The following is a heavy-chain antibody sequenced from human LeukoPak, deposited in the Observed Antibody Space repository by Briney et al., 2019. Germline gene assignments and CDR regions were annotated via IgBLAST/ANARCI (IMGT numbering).Heavy chain of an antibody. CDR3: ARDRMDTGTYFDY. Sequence: GASVKVSCRSSGYTFTTYGITWVRQAPGQGLEWMGWISTYNGNTNYAQKLQGRVTMTTDTSTSTAYMELRSLRSDDTAMYYCARDRMDTGTYFDYWGQGTTVTVSS. CDR2: ISTYNGNT. V-gene: IGHV1-18*01. J-gene: IGHJ4*03. CDR1: GYTFTTYG. D-gene: IGHD5-18*01.